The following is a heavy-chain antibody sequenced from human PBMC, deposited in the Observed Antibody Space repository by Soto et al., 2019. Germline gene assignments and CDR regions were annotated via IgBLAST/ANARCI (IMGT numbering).Heavy chain of an antibody. CDR3: ARRGGVAAAIWGY. J-gene: IGHJ4*02. V-gene: IGHV4-39*01. Sequence: QLQLQESGPGLVKPSATLSLTCTVSGGSISSSSYYWGWIRQPPGKGLAWIGSIYYSGSTYYNPSRKSRVTISVDTSKNQFALKLSSVTAADTAVYYWARRGGVAAAIWGYWGQGTLVTVSS. CDR1: GGSISSSSYY. D-gene: IGHD6-13*01. CDR2: IYYSGST.